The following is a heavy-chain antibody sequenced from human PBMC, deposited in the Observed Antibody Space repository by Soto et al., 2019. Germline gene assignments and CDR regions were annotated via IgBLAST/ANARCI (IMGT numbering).Heavy chain of an antibody. CDR1: GYSFTSYW. D-gene: IGHD3-22*01. Sequence: PXESLKISCKGSGYSFTSYWISWVRQMPGKGLEWMGRIDPSDSYTNYSPSFQGHVTISADKSISTAYLQWSSLKASDTAMYYCASQYYYDSSGSLYYYYGMDVWGQGTTVTVSS. CDR3: ASQYYYDSSGSLYYYYGMDV. J-gene: IGHJ6*02. CDR2: IDPSDSYT. V-gene: IGHV5-10-1*01.